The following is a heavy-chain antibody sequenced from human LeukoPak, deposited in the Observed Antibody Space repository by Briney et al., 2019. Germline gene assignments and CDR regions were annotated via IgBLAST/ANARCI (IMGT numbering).Heavy chain of an antibody. CDR3: ARAQEYPPDY. V-gene: IGHV4-38-2*02. Sequence: SETLSLTCIVSSYSISSGYYWGWIRQPPGKGLEWIGSIYHSGSTYYNPSLKSRVTISVDTSKNQFSLKLSSVTAADTAVYYCARAQEYPPDYWGQGTPVTVSS. CDR1: SYSISSGYY. CDR2: IYHSGST. D-gene: IGHD2-2*01. J-gene: IGHJ4*02.